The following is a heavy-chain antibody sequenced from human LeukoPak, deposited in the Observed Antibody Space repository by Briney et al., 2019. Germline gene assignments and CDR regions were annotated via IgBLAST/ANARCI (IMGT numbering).Heavy chain of an antibody. J-gene: IGHJ4*02. Sequence: GRSLRLSCAASGLTFSSYGMHWVGQAPGKGLEWVAVISYDGSNKYYADSVKGRFTISRDNSKNTLYLQMNSLRAEDTAVYYCAKGGVRLWFGGGLFDYWGQGTLVTVSS. D-gene: IGHD3-10*01. CDR1: GLTFSSYG. V-gene: IGHV3-30*18. CDR3: AKGGVRLWFGGGLFDY. CDR2: ISYDGSNK.